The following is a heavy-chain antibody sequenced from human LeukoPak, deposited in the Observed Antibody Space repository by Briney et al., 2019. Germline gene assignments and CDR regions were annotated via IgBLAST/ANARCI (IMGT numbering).Heavy chain of an antibody. J-gene: IGHJ3*02. CDR2: IRYDGSNK. V-gene: IGHV3-30*02. CDR1: GFTFSSYG. Sequence: GGSLRLSCAASGFTFSSYGMHWVRQAPAKGLEWVAFIRYDGSNKYYADSVKGRFTISRDNSKNTLYLQMNSLRAEDTAVYYCARAYYDILTGYHDAFDICGQGTMVTVSS. CDR3: ARAYYDILTGYHDAFDI. D-gene: IGHD3-9*01.